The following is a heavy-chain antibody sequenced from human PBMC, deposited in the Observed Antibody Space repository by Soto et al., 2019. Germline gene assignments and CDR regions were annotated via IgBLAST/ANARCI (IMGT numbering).Heavy chain of an antibody. CDR3: AKGGHIDF. J-gene: IGHJ4*02. Sequence: EVQLVESGGGLVQPGGSLRHSCAASGFSFSTYWMSWVRQAPGKGLEWVANIKDDGGETYYVDSVKGRFTISRDNAKTSLFLQMNSLRAEDTAVYYCAKGGHIDFCGQGTLVTVSS. V-gene: IGHV3-7*03. D-gene: IGHD3-16*01. CDR2: IKDDGGET. CDR1: GFSFSTYW.